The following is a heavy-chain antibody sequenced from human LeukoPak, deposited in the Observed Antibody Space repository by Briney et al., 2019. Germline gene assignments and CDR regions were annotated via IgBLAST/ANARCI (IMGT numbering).Heavy chain of an antibody. J-gene: IGHJ6*02. CDR2: INHSGST. Sequence: PSETLSLTCAVYGGSFSGYYWSWIRQPPGKGLEWIGEINHSGSTNYNPSLKSRVTISVDTSKNQFSLKLSSVTAADTAVYYCASQTVVPAAIYYYYYGMDVWGQGTTVPVSS. V-gene: IGHV4-34*01. CDR1: GGSFSGYY. CDR3: ASQTVVPAAIYYYYYGMDV. D-gene: IGHD2-2*01.